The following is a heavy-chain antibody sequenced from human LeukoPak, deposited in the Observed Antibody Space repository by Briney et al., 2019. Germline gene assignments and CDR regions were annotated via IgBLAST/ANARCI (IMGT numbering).Heavy chain of an antibody. CDR3: ARVAVVTPGGYYYCYMDV. CDR1: GGSFSGYY. CDR2: INHNGST. J-gene: IGHJ6*03. V-gene: IGHV4-34*01. D-gene: IGHD4-23*01. Sequence: SETLSLTCAVYGGSFSGYYWSWIRQPPGKGLEWIGEINHNGSTNYNPSLKSRVTISVDTSKNQFSLKLSSVTAADTAVYYCARVAVVTPGGYYYCYMDVWGKGTTVTVSS.